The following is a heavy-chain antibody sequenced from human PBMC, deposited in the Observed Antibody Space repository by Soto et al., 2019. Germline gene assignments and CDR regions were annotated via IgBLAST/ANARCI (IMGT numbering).Heavy chain of an antibody. CDR1: GFTFSTYG. V-gene: IGHV3-30*18. J-gene: IGHJ4*02. CDR2: ISHDGSNK. Sequence: QVQLVESGGGVVQPGRSLRLSCAASGFTFSTYGMHWVRQAPGKGLEWVAVISHDGSNKYYADSVKGRFTISRDNSKNTLYLQMNSLRAEDTAVYYCAKDRERYCSGGNGYSGDYWGQGTLVTVSS. CDR3: AKDRERYCSGGNGYSGDY. D-gene: IGHD2-15*01.